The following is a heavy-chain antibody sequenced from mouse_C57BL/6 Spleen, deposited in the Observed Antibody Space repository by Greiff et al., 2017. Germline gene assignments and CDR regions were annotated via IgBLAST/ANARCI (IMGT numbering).Heavy chain of an antibody. V-gene: IGHV1-69*01. J-gene: IGHJ4*01. Sequence: QVQLQQPGAELVMPGASVKLSCKASGYTFTSYWMHWVKQRPGQGLEWIGEIDPSDSYTNYNQKFKGTSTLTVDKSSSTAYMQLSSLTSEDSAVYYCARGLERVVYYSAMDYWGQGTSVTVSS. CDR1: GYTFTSYW. CDR3: ARGLERVVYYSAMDY. D-gene: IGHD1-1*01. CDR2: IDPSDSYT.